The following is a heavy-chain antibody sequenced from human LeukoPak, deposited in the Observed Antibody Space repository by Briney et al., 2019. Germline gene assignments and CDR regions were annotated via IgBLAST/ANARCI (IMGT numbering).Heavy chain of an antibody. CDR2: ISYDGSNK. Sequence: PGRSLRLSCAASGFTFSSYGMHWVRQAPGKGLEWVAVISYDGSNKYYADSVKGRFTISRDNSKNTLYLQMNSLRAEDTAVYYCARDLDYGDYFGWFDPWGQGTLVTVSS. D-gene: IGHD4-17*01. CDR1: GFTFSSYG. V-gene: IGHV3-30*03. CDR3: ARDLDYGDYFGWFDP. J-gene: IGHJ5*02.